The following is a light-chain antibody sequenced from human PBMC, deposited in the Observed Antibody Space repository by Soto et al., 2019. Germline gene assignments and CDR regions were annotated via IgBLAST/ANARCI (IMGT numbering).Light chain of an antibody. V-gene: IGKV3-20*01. Sequence: IVLTQSPGTLSLSPGVRATLSCRTSQSVSTSKLAWYQQRPGQAPRLLIYGASSRATGIPDRFSGSGSGTEFTLTISSLQSEDFTVYYCHQYDSWTFGQGTKVDIK. CDR1: QSVSTSK. J-gene: IGKJ1*01. CDR3: HQYDSWT. CDR2: GAS.